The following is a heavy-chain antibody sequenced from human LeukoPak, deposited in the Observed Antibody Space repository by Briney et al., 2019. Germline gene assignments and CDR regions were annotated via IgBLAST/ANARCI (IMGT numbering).Heavy chain of an antibody. CDR2: ISGSGDST. J-gene: IGHJ6*02. V-gene: IGHV3-23*01. D-gene: IGHD4-17*01. CDR1: GFTFSSYA. CDR3: AKDPEYGDYDDYSYGMDV. Sequence: PEGSLRLSCAASGFTFSSYAISWVRQTPGKGLEWVSAISGSGDSTYYADSVKGRFTISRDNSKNTLYLQMNSLRAEDTAVYYCAKDPEYGDYDDYSYGMDVWGQGTTVTVSS.